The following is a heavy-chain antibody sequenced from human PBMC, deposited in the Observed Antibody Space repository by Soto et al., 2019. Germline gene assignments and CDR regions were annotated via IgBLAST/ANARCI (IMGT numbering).Heavy chain of an antibody. CDR1: GGSFSSYI. D-gene: IGHD2-15*01. V-gene: IGHV1-69*02. CDR2: IIPVLGVE. CDR3: AKSPNPGSATPSSYGMDV. J-gene: IGHJ6*02. Sequence: QVQLVQSGAEVKKPGSSVKVSCKASGGSFSSYIVSWVRQAPGQGLEWMGRIIPVLGVEYYAQKFQGRVTITADQPTSTAYLAVISLRSEDTAVYYGAKSPNPGSATPSSYGMDVWGLGTTVTVS.